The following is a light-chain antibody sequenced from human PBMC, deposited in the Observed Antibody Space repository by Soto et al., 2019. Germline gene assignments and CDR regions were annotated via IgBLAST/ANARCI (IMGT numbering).Light chain of an antibody. Sequence: EIVLTQSPGTLSLSPGERATLSCRASQSVSSSYLAWYQQKPGQAPRLLIYGASSRATGIPDRFSGSGSGTDFTLTISRLGPEDFAVYYCLQYGSSRTFGQGTKVEIK. CDR3: LQYGSSRT. CDR1: QSVSSSY. V-gene: IGKV3-20*01. CDR2: GAS. J-gene: IGKJ1*01.